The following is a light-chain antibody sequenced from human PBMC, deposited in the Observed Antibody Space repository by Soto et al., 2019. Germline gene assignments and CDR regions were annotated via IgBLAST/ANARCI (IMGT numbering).Light chain of an antibody. Sequence: QSALTQPASVSGSPGQSIAISCTGTSSDVGAYDYVSWYQQHPGKAPKLMIYDVSNRPSGVSNRFSGSKSANTASLTISGLQAEDEADYYCTSYTSSANSVFGTGTKLTVL. CDR3: TSYTSSANSV. CDR2: DVS. V-gene: IGLV2-14*01. CDR1: SSDVGAYDY. J-gene: IGLJ1*01.